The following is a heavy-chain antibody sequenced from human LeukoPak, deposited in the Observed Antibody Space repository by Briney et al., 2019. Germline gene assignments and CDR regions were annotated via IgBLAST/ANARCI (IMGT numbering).Heavy chain of an antibody. D-gene: IGHD2-2*01. CDR2: ISGIGGST. Sequence: GGSLRLSCAASGFTFSSYAMSWVPQAPGEGLEWVSAISGIGGSTYYADSVKGRFTISRDNSKNTLYLQMNSLRAEDTAVYYCAKGECISTSWPYVLLNGFDYWGQGTLVTVSS. J-gene: IGHJ4*02. V-gene: IGHV3-23*01. CDR3: AKGECISTSWPYVLLNGFDY. CDR1: GFTFSSYA.